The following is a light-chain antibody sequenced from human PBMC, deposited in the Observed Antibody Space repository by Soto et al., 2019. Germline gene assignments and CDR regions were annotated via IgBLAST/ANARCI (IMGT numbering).Light chain of an antibody. J-gene: IGKJ1*01. V-gene: IGKV1-39*01. CDR1: QNIDKD. CDR3: QQTYSNSVP. CDR2: SAS. Sequence: DIRMTQSPASLSASVGDRVTVTGRASQNIDKDLHWYQQKPGKAPNLLIFSASILQSGVPSRFIGSGCGTEFTLTISGLQPADFATSYCQQTYSNSVPFGQGTKVDIK.